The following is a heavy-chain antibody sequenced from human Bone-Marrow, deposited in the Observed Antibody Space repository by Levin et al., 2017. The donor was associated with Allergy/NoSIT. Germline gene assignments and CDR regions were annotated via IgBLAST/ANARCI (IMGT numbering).Heavy chain of an antibody. CDR1: GFTCSNYA. V-gene: IGHV3-30*18. D-gene: IGHD2-15*01. CDR2: ISLDGNTQ. Sequence: GESLKISCAVSGFTCSNYAMHWVRQAPGRGLEWVAFISLDGNTQYYADSVKGRFTVSRDNSNNTLHLQMNSLRVEDTVIYFCAKDGYTWSGCSCYFFDDCGEGGVVTAAS. CDR3: AKDGYTWSGCSCYFFDD. J-gene: IGHJ4*02.